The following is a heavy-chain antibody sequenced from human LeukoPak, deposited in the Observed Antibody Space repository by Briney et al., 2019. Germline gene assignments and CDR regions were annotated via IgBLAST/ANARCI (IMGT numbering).Heavy chain of an antibody. CDR2: IIPIFGTA. V-gene: IGHV1-69*05. J-gene: IGHJ6*03. CDR1: GGTFSSYA. CDR3: ASSPPESGYDWRLYYYYYMDV. Sequence: SVKVSCKASGGTFSSYAISWVRQAPGQGLEWMGGIIPIFGTANYAQEFQGRVTITTDESTSTAYMELSSLRSEDTAVYYCASSPPESGYDWRLYYYYYMDVWGKGTTVTVSS. D-gene: IGHD5-12*01.